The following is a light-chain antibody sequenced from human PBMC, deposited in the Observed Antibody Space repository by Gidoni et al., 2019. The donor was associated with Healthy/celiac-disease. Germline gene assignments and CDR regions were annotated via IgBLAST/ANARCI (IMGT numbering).Light chain of an antibody. V-gene: IGLV1-40*01. CDR2: GNS. J-gene: IGLJ2*01. CDR3: QSYDSSLSGPGV. CDR1: SSNIGAGYD. Sequence: SVLTQPPPVSWAPGPRVTISCTGISSNIGAGYDVPVDQQLPGTAPNLRIYGNSNRPSGVPDRFSCSKSGTSASLAITGLQAEDEADYYCQSYDSSLSGPGVFGGGTKLTVL.